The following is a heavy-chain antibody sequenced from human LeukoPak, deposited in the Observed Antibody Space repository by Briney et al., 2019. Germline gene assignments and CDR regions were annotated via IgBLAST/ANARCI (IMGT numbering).Heavy chain of an antibody. D-gene: IGHD5-18*01. CDR2: ISSSSNTV. CDR1: GFTFSSHS. CDR3: ARENTAMIRFHYYYYGLGV. J-gene: IGHJ6*02. Sequence: GGSLRLSCAASGFTFSSHSMNWIRQAPGKGLEWVSYISSSSNTVQYADSVKGRFTISRDNAKNSLYLQINSLRVEDTAVYYCARENTAMIRFHYYYYGLGVWGQGTTVTVAS. V-gene: IGHV3-48*01.